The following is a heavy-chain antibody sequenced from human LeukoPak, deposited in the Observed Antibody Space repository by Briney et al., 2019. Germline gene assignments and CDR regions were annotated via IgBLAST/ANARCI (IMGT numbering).Heavy chain of an antibody. CDR3: ARVAIPYDNSPYYDSYMDV. J-gene: IGHJ6*03. CDR1: GGSISSYY. D-gene: IGHD3-22*01. V-gene: IGHV4-59*01. Sequence: SETLSLTCTVSGGSISSYYWSWIRQPPGKGLEWIGYIYYSGSTNYNPSLKSRVTISVDTSKNQFSLKITSVTAADTAVYYCARVAIPYDNSPYYDSYMDVWGKGTTVTVSS. CDR2: IYYSGST.